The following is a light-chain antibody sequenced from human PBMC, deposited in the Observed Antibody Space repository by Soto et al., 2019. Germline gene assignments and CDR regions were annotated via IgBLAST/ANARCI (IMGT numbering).Light chain of an antibody. CDR1: QSVSSSY. J-gene: IGKJ4*01. V-gene: IGKV3-20*01. Sequence: EIVLTQSPGTLSLSPGERATLSCRASQSVSSSYLAWYQQKPGQAPRLLIYGASSRATGITDRFSGSGSGTGFTLTISRLEPEDFAVYYCQQYGSSPLTFGGGTKVEIK. CDR3: QQYGSSPLT. CDR2: GAS.